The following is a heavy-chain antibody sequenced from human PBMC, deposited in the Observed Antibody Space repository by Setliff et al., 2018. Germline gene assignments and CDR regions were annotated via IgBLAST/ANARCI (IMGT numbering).Heavy chain of an antibody. CDR1: GYTFSAYD. D-gene: IGHD2-15*01. J-gene: IGHJ6*03. CDR3: ARGYCSGGSCYSGYYYYMDV. CDR2: MSPQSDNT. Sequence: ASVKVSCKASGYTFSAYDFNWVRQAPGQGLEWVGSMSPQSDNTVYAHKFLGRVTMTKNTSISTAYMELSSLRSEDTAVYYCARGYCSGGSCYSGYYYYMDVWGKGTTVTVSS. V-gene: IGHV1-8*02.